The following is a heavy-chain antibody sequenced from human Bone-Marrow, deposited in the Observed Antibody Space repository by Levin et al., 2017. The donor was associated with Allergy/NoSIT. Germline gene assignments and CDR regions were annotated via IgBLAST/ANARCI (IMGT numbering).Heavy chain of an antibody. Sequence: GESLKISCAASGFTFSSYSMNWVRQAPGKGLEWVSSISSSSSYIYYADSVKGRFTISRDNAKNSLYLQMNSLRAEDTAVYYCARDLVVLGYDSSGYPFYYYYGMDVWGQGTTVTVSS. V-gene: IGHV3-21*01. CDR2: ISSSSSYI. D-gene: IGHD3-22*01. J-gene: IGHJ6*02. CDR3: ARDLVVLGYDSSGYPFYYYYGMDV. CDR1: GFTFSSYS.